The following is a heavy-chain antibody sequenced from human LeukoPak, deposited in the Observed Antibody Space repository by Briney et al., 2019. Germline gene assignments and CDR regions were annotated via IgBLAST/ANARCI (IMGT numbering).Heavy chain of an antibody. CDR2: MNPNSGNT. CDR3: ALLSGSTRLDY. D-gene: IGHD1-26*01. V-gene: IGHV1-8*01. Sequence: VASVKVSCKASGYTFTSYDINWVRQATGQGLEWMGWMNPNSGNTGYAQKFQGRVTMTRDTSTSTVYMELSSLRSEDTAVYYCALLSGSTRLDYWGQGTLVTVSS. J-gene: IGHJ4*02. CDR1: GYTFTSYD.